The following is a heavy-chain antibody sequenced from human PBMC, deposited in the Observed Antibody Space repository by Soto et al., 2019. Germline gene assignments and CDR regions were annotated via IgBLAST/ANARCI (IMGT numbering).Heavy chain of an antibody. Sequence: PGESLKISCKGSGYSFAGYWITWVRQKPGKGLEWMGRIDPSDSQTYYSPSFRGHVTISATKSITTVFLQLSSLRASDTAMYYFARQIYDSDTGPNFRYYFDSWGPGTPVAVSS. CDR2: IDPSDSQT. J-gene: IGHJ4*02. CDR3: ARQIYDSDTGPNFRYYFDS. CDR1: GYSFAGYW. V-gene: IGHV5-10-1*01. D-gene: IGHD3-22*01.